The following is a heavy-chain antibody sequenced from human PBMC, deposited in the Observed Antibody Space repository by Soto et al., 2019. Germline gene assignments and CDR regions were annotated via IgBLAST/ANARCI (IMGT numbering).Heavy chain of an antibody. V-gene: IGHV1-69*01. Sequence: QVQLVQSGAEVKKPGSSVKVSCKASGGSFSSYIISWVRQAPGQGLEWMGEIIPIFGSANYAQMFQGRVTITADESTSTAYMVLSRLRSEDTAVYYGARAFASYKYWFDAWGQGTLVTVSS. CDR3: ARAFASYKYWFDA. J-gene: IGHJ5*02. CDR1: GGSFSSYI. CDR2: IIPIFGSA. D-gene: IGHD1-26*01.